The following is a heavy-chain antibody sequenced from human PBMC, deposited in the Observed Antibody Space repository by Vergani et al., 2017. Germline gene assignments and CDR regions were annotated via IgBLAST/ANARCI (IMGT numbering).Heavy chain of an antibody. CDR1: GGTFSSYT. CDR3: ASMDSSSSDY. V-gene: IGHV1-69*02. Sequence: QVQLVQSGAEVKKPGSSVKVSCKASGGTFSSYTISWVRQAPGQGLEWMGRIIPTLGIANYAQKFQGRVTITADKSTSTAYMELSSLRSEDTAVYYCASMDSSSSDYWGQGTLVTVSS. D-gene: IGHD6-13*01. CDR2: IIPTLGIA. J-gene: IGHJ4*02.